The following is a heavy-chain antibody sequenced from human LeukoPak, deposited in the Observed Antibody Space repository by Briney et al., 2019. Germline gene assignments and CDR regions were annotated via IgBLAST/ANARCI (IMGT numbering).Heavy chain of an antibody. CDR3: ARHYGP. D-gene: IGHD3-10*01. V-gene: IGHV4-39*01. CDR2: IYYGRSP. J-gene: IGHJ5*02. CDR1: DGSISSNNFY. Sequence: PSETLSLTCTVSDGSISSNNFYWGWIRQPPGKGLEWIGDIYYGRSPYYNPSLKSRLTISVDTSKNQFSLKLNSVTAADTAVYYCARHYGPWGQGTLVTVSS.